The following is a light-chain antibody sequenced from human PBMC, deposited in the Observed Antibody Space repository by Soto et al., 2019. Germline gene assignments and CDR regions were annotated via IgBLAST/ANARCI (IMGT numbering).Light chain of an antibody. CDR3: SSYAGTTKLYV. CDR2: DVS. CDR1: SSDVGGYDY. V-gene: IGLV2-8*01. J-gene: IGLJ1*01. Sequence: QSALTQPPSASGSPGQSVTISCTGTSSDVGGYDYVSWYQQHPGKAPKLMIYDVSKRPSGVPDRFSGSKSGNTASLTVSGLQAEDEADYYCSSYAGTTKLYVFGTGTKVTVL.